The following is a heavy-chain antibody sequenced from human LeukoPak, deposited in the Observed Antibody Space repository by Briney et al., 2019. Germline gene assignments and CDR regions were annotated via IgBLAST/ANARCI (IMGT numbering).Heavy chain of an antibody. J-gene: IGHJ5*02. CDR3: ARDRFPGAPLRFDP. V-gene: IGHV4-59*01. CDR1: GGSISSYY. Sequence: SETLSLTCTVSGGSISSYYWSWIRQPPGKGLEWIGRIYYSGSTNYNRSLRSRVTISVDTSNNQFSLKLSSVTAADTAVYYCARDRFPGAPLRFDPWGQGTLVTVSS. CDR2: IYYSGST. D-gene: IGHD3-16*01.